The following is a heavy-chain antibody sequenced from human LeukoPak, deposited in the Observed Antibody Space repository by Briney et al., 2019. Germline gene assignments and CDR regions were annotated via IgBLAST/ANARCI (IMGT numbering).Heavy chain of an antibody. Sequence: GASVKVSCKASGYTFIGYYMHWVRQATGQGLEWMGWMNPNSGNTGYAQKFQGRVTMTRNTSISTAYMELSSLRSEDTAVYYCARGGFKARAFDYWGQGTLVTVSS. CDR1: GYTFIGYY. CDR2: MNPNSGNT. J-gene: IGHJ4*02. V-gene: IGHV1-8*02. D-gene: IGHD6-6*01. CDR3: ARGGFKARAFDY.